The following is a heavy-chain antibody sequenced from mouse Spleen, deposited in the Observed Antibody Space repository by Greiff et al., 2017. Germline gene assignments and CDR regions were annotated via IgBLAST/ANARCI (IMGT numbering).Heavy chain of an antibody. CDR2: ISGGGSYT. D-gene: IGHD2-3*01. CDR1: GFTFSSYG. V-gene: IGHV5-9-2*01. Sequence: EVQLVESGGGLVKPGGSLKLSCAASGFTFSSYGMSWVRQTPEKRLEWVATISGGGSYTYYPDSVKGRFTISRDNAKNNLYLQMSSLRSEDTALYYCARQGDGYSYYFDYWGQGTTLTVSS. CDR3: ARQGDGYSYYFDY. J-gene: IGHJ2*01.